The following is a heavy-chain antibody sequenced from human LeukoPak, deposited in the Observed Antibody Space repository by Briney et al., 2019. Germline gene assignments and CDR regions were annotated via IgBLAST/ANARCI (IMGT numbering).Heavy chain of an antibody. CDR1: GFTFDDYA. V-gene: IGHV3-9*01. CDR3: ARQRGYSYGPYYFDY. Sequence: PGGSLRLSCAASGFTFDDYAMHWVRQAPGKGLEWVSGISWNSGSIGYADSVKGRFTISRDNAKNSLYLQMNSLRAEDTALYYCARQRGYSYGPYYFDYWGQGTLVTVSS. D-gene: IGHD5-18*01. CDR2: ISWNSGSI. J-gene: IGHJ4*02.